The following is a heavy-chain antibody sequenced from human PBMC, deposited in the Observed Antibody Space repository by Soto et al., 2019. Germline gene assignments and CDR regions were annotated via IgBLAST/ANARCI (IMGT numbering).Heavy chain of an antibody. CDR2: ISYDGSNK. CDR3: ARGCYYGSGSYYNCEPNGMDV. J-gene: IGHJ6*02. CDR1: GFTFSSYA. V-gene: IGHV3-30-3*01. Sequence: GGSLRLSCAASGFTFSSYAMHWVRQAPGKGLEWVAVISYDGSNKYYADSVKGRFTISRDNSKNTLYLQMNSLRAEDTAVYYCARGCYYGSGSYYNCEPNGMDVWGQGTTVTVSS. D-gene: IGHD3-10*01.